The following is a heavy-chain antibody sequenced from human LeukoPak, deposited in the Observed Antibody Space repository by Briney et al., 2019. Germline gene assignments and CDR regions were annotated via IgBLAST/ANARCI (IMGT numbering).Heavy chain of an antibody. CDR1: RFTFNSYA. J-gene: IGHJ4*02. Sequence: PGGSLRLSCAACRFTFNSYAMNWVRQPTGKGLEWVSAIIGSGDMTYYADSVKGRFTISRDNSKSTLYLQMNSLRAEDTAVYYCAKEGANEYGDYGGIFDYWGQGTLVIVSS. D-gene: IGHD4-17*01. V-gene: IGHV3-23*01. CDR2: IIGSGDMT. CDR3: AKEGANEYGDYGGIFDY.